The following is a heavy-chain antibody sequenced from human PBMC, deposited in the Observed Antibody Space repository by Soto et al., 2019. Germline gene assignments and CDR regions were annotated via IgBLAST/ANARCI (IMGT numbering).Heavy chain of an antibody. CDR1: GCSFTSYW. V-gene: IGHV5-51*01. Sequence: GESLKISCTGSGCSFTSYWIGWVRQMPGKGLEWMGIIYPGDSDTRYSPSFQGQVTISADKSISTAYLQWSSLKASDTAMYYCASRSNLAGGASDIWGQGTMVTVSS. CDR2: IYPGDSDT. J-gene: IGHJ3*02. D-gene: IGHD4-4*01. CDR3: ASRSNLAGGASDI.